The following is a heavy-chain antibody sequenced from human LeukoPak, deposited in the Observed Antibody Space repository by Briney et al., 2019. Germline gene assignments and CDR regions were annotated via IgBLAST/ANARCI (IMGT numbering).Heavy chain of an antibody. Sequence: PSETLSLTYTVSGGSISSGDYYWSWIRQPPGKGLEWIGYIYYSGSTYYNPSLKSRVTISVDTSKNQFSLKLSSVTAADTAVYYCARGTNTVTTGRSYWYFDLWGRGTLVTVSS. CDR3: ARGTNTVTTGRSYWYFDL. CDR1: GGSISSGDYY. D-gene: IGHD4-17*01. V-gene: IGHV4-30-4*01. CDR2: IYYSGST. J-gene: IGHJ2*01.